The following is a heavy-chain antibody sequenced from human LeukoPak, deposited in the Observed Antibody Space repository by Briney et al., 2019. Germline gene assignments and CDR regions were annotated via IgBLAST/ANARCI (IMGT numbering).Heavy chain of an antibody. V-gene: IGHV3-30*03. J-gene: IGHJ4*02. CDR3: TTLSGFHIPG. Sequence: GGSLRLSCAASGFTFSSYGMHWVRQAPGKGLEWVAVISYDGSNTYYADSVKGRFTISRDNSKNMLYLQMNSLKSEDTAVYYCTTLSGFHIPGWGQGTLVTVSS. CDR2: ISYDGSNT. CDR1: GFTFSSYG. D-gene: IGHD5-12*01.